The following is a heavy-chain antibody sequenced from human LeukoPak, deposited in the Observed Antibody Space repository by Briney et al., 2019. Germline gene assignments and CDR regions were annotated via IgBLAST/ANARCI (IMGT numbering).Heavy chain of an antibody. CDR2: IIPIFGIA. D-gene: IGHD2-21*02. J-gene: IGHJ6*02. Sequence: SVKVSCKASGGTFSSYASSWVRQAPGQGLEWMGRIIPIFGIANYAQKFQGRVTITADKSTSTAYMELGSLRSEDTAVYYCAVTGCGGDCYTYGYYYYGMDVWGQGTTVTVSS. V-gene: IGHV1-69*04. CDR1: GGTFSSYA. CDR3: AVTGCGGDCYTYGYYYYGMDV.